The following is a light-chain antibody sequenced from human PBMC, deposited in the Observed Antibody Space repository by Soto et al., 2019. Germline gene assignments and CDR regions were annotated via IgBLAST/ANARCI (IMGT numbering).Light chain of an antibody. Sequence: QSALTQPRSVSGSPGQSVTISCTGTSSDVGGYNYVSWYQQHPGKAPKLMIYDVSKRPSGVPDRFSGSKSGNTASLTISGLQAEGEADYYCCSSAGTYTSVFGGGTKLTVL. CDR3: CSSAGTYTSV. V-gene: IGLV2-11*01. J-gene: IGLJ3*02. CDR1: SSDVGGYNY. CDR2: DVS.